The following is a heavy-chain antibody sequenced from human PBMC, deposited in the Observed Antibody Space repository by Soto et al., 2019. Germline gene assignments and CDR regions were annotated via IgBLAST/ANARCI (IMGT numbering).Heavy chain of an antibody. CDR1: FYSVTSYG. Sequence: VACEACFYSVTSYGIGWVRQATGQGLEWMGWISAYNGNKNDAQKLQGRVTMTTDTSTSTDHMELRSLRSDDTAVYYCAREHTGGEVGMDVWGQGTTVTVYS. J-gene: IGHJ6*02. CDR3: AREHTGGEVGMDV. V-gene: IGHV1-18*04. D-gene: IGHD3-16*01. CDR2: ISAYNGNK.